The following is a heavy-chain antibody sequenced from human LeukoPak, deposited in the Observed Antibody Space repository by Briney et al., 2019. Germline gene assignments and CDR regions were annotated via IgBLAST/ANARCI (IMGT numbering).Heavy chain of an antibody. J-gene: IGHJ4*02. D-gene: IGHD3-9*01. V-gene: IGHV3-7*01. CDR1: GFTFSSYW. CDR3: ARDLSNYDILTGYYKGELDY. Sequence: GGSLRLSCAASGFTFSSYWMSWVRQAPGKGLEWVANIKQDGSEKYYVDSVEGRFTISRDNAKNSLYLQMNSPRAEDTAVYYCARDLSNYDILTGYYKGELDYWGQGTLVTVSS. CDR2: IKQDGSEK.